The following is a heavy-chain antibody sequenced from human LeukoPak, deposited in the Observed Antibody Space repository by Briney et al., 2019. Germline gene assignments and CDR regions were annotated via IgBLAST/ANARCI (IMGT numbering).Heavy chain of an antibody. D-gene: IGHD7-27*01. CDR2: IKQDGSEK. Sequence: PGGAPRLSFAAPGVSISKYWMNWVRQAPGEGVGWVANIKQDGSEKNYVDSVKGRFTISRDNAKNSLILQMNSLRDEDTAVYYCARGVWAPFDSWGQGTLVSVSS. CDR3: ARGVWAPFDS. CDR1: GVSISKYW. V-gene: IGHV3-7*01. J-gene: IGHJ4*02.